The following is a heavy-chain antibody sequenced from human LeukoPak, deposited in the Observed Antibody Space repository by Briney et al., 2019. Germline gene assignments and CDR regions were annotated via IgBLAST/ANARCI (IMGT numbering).Heavy chain of an antibody. CDR2: IKSDGSST. V-gene: IGHV3-74*01. J-gene: IGHJ4*02. D-gene: IGHD5-18*01. CDR1: GFTFSNYW. CDR3: ARDSRWIQFDY. Sequence: GGSLRLSCAASGFTFSNYWMHWVRQAPGKGLVWVSRIKSDGSSTNYADSVKGRFTISRDNAKNTLYLEMNSLRAEDTAVYYCARDSRWIQFDYWGQGTLVTVSS.